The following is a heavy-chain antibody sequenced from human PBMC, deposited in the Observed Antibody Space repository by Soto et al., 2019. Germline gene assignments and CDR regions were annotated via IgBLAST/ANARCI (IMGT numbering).Heavy chain of an antibody. CDR3: ASSEVVAATHRYYYYYMDV. CDR2: IYYSGST. Sequence: SETLSLTCTVSGGSISSGGYYWSWIRQHPGKGLEWIGYIYYSGSTYYNPSLKSRVTISVDTSKNQFSLKLSSVTAADTAVYYCASSEVVAATHRYYYYYMDVWGKGTTVTVSS. J-gene: IGHJ6*03. D-gene: IGHD2-15*01. V-gene: IGHV4-31*03. CDR1: GGSISSGGYY.